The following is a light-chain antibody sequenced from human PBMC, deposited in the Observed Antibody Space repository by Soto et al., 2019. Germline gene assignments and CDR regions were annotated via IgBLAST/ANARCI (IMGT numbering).Light chain of an antibody. CDR1: QSVSGSY. CDR2: GAS. J-gene: IGKJ1*01. Sequence: EIVLTQSPGTLSLSPGERATLSCRASQSVSGSYLAWYQQKPGQAPRLLIYGASNRATGIPARFSGSGSRTDFTLTITRLEPEDFAVYYCHQYGTTPQTFGQGTKVDIK. CDR3: HQYGTTPQT. V-gene: IGKV3-20*01.